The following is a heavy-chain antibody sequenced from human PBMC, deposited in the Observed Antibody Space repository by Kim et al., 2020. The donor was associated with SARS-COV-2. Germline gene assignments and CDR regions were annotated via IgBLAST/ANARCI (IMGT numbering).Heavy chain of an antibody. J-gene: IGHJ3*02. CDR2: IYYSGST. V-gene: IGHV4-39*01. Sequence: SETLSLTCTVSGGSISSSSYYWGWIRQPPGKGLEWIGSIYYSGSTYYNPSLKSRVTISVDTSKNQFSLKLSSVTAADTAVYYCARRRGEEGAFDIWGQGT. D-gene: IGHD3-10*01. CDR1: GGSISSSSYY. CDR3: ARRRGEEGAFDI.